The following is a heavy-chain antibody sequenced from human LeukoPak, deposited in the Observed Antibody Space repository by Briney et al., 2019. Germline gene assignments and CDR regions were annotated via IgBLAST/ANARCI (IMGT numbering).Heavy chain of an antibody. V-gene: IGHV3-74*01. CDR2: INGDGSNT. CDR1: GFSFGGYW. D-gene: IGHD6-6*01. Sequence: GGSLRLSCVVSGFSFGGYWMHWVRQAPGKGLVWVSRINGDGSNTNYAESVRGRFTISRDNAKNTLYLQMNSLRTDDTAVYYCTRDRSSERWFDFWGQGTLVTVSS. CDR3: TRDRSSERWFDF. J-gene: IGHJ5*01.